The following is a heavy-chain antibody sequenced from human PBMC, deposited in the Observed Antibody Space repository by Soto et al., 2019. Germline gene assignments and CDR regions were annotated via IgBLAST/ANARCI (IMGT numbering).Heavy chain of an antibody. CDR1: GVTMSYYW. Sequence: EVQLVESGGGLVQPGGSLRLSCAASGVTMSYYWMHWVRQVPGKGLEWVARIDNDGSGTSYADSVKGRFTISSDKAKNTLDLQMISLRAEETAVYFCGSVFEYWGQGTLVTVSS. CDR3: GSVFEY. J-gene: IGHJ4*02. CDR2: IDNDGSGT. V-gene: IGHV3-74*01.